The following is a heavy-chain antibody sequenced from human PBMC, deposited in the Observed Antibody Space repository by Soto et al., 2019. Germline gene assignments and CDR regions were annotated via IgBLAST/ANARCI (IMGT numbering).Heavy chain of an antibody. V-gene: IGHV4-30-4*01. CDR2: IYYSGST. CDR3: ARDFPGYGLDS. Sequence: SSETLSLTCTVSGGSISSGDCYWSWIRQPPGKGLEWIGYIYYSGSTYYNPSLKSRVTISVDTSKNQFSLKLSSVTAADTAVYYCARDFPGYGLDSWGQGTLVTVSS. D-gene: IGHD5-18*01. J-gene: IGHJ5*01. CDR1: GGSISSGDCY.